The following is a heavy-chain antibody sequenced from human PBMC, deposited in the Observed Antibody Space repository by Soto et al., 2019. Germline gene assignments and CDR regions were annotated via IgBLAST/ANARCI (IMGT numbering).Heavy chain of an antibody. J-gene: IGHJ4*02. CDR3: TKETQANLGTGSFDY. V-gene: IGHV3-9*01. Sequence: HPGGSLRLSCAASGFTFDDYAMHWVRQAPGKGLEWVSGINWNSVNVDYADSVKGRFTISRDNAKNSLYLQLNSLRPEDTALYYCTKETQANLGTGSFDYWGQGALVTVSS. CDR1: GFTFDDYA. D-gene: IGHD7-27*01. CDR2: INWNSVNV.